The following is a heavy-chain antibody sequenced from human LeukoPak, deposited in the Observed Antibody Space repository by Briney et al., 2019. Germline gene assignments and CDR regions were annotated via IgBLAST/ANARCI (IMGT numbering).Heavy chain of an antibody. J-gene: IGHJ2*01. V-gene: IGHV4-39*01. CDR2: IYYSGST. CDR1: GGSITTSSYY. Sequence: TSETLSLTCTVSGGSITTSSYYWGWIRQPPGKGLEWIGIIYYSGSTYYNPSLKGRVTISVDTSKNQFSLKLSSVTAADTTVYYCARAFRARYFDLWGRGTLVTVSS. D-gene: IGHD2/OR15-2a*01. CDR3: ARAFRARYFDL.